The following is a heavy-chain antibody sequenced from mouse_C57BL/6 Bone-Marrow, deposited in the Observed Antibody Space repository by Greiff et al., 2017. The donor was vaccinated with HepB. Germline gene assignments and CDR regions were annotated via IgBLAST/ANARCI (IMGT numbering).Heavy chain of an antibody. Sequence: EVQLQQSGPELVKPGASVKMSCKASGYTFTDYNMHWVKQSHGKSLEWIGYINPNNGGTSYNQKFKGKATLTVNKSSSTAYMELRSLTSEDSAVYYCARPLGQDYYAMDYWGQGTSVTVSS. V-gene: IGHV1-22*01. CDR2: INPNNGGT. J-gene: IGHJ4*01. CDR3: ARPLGQDYYAMDY. D-gene: IGHD3-3*01. CDR1: GYTFTDYN.